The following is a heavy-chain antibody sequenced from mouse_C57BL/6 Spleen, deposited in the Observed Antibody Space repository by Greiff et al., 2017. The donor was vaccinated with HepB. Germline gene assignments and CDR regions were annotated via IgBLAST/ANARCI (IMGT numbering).Heavy chain of an antibody. Sequence: QVQLQQSGAELVRPGASVTLSCKASGYTFTDYEMHWVKQTPVHGLEWIGAIDPETGGTAYNQKFKGKAILTADKSSSTAYMELRSLTSEDSAVYYCTRTDYYGSSYVGFAYWGQGTLVTVSA. V-gene: IGHV1-15*01. CDR3: TRTDYYGSSYVGFAY. D-gene: IGHD1-1*01. CDR2: IDPETGGT. J-gene: IGHJ3*01. CDR1: GYTFTDYE.